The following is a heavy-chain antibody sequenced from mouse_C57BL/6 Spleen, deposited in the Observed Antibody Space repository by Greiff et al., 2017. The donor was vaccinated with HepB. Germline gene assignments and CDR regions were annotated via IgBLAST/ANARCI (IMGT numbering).Heavy chain of an antibody. CDR3: ARHGDYENYAIDY. CDR1: GFSLTSYG. Sequence: QVQLKESGPGLVAPSQSLSITCTVSGFSLTSYGVHWVRQPPGNGLEWLVEIWSDGSTNYNSALKSRLSIRKDNSKSKVFLKMNSLQTDDTAMYYCARHGDYENYAIDYWGQGTSVTVSS. D-gene: IGHD2-4*01. V-gene: IGHV2-6-1*01. J-gene: IGHJ4*01. CDR2: IWSDGST.